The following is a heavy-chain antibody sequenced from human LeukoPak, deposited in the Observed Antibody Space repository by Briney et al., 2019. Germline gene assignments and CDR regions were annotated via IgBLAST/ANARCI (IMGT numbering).Heavy chain of an antibody. D-gene: IGHD3-9*01. CDR3: ARHNGFDRGYYYYMDV. CDR2: VYTSGIT. CDR1: GGFINNY. V-gene: IGHV4-4*07. J-gene: IGHJ6*03. Sequence: SETLSLTCTVSGGFINNYWSWIRQPAGKGLEWIGRVYTSGITNYNPSLKSRITMSVDTSKNQFSLKLTSVTAADTAVYYCARHNGFDRGYYYYMDVWGKGTTVTASS.